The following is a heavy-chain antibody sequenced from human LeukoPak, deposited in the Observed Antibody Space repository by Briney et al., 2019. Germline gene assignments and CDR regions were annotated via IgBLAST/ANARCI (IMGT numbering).Heavy chain of an antibody. CDR1: GGSFSGYY. J-gene: IGHJ4*02. V-gene: IGHV4-34*01. Sequence: SETLSLTCAVYGGSFSGYYWSWIRQPPGKGLEWRGEINHSGSTNYNPSLKSRVTISVDTSKNQYSLKPSSVTAADTAVYYCARETQYYFDYWGQGTLVTVSS. CDR2: INHSGST. CDR3: ARETQYYFDY.